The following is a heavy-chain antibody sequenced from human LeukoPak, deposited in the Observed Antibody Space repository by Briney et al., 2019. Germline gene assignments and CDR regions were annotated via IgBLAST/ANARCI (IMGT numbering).Heavy chain of an antibody. CDR3: ARLTVTTNGDYFDY. Sequence: SETLSLTCTVSGGSISSGSYYWSWIRQPAGKGLEWIGRIYTSGSTYYNPSLKSRVTISVDTSKNQFSLKLSSVTAADTAVYYCARLTVTTNGDYFDYWGQGTLVTVSS. V-gene: IGHV4-61*02. CDR1: GGSISSGSYY. D-gene: IGHD4-17*01. J-gene: IGHJ4*02. CDR2: IYTSGST.